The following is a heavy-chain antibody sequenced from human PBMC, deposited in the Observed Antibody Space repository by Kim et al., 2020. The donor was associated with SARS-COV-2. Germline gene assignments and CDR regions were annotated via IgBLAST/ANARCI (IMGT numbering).Heavy chain of an antibody. V-gene: IGHV3-33*01. J-gene: IGHJ5*02. D-gene: IGHD1-26*01. Sequence: YAGSVEGRFTISRDNSKNTLYLQMNSLRAEDTAVYYCARDLSSGSYPFDPWGQGTLVTVSS. CDR3: ARDLSSGSYPFDP.